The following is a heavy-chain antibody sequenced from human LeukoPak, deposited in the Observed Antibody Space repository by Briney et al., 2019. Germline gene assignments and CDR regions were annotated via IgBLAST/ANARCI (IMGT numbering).Heavy chain of an antibody. CDR3: ESVRGYMIEDYFDY. Sequence: PSETLSLTCTVSGGSISSYYWSWIRQPPGKGLEWIGYICYSGSNNYNASLKSRVTISVGTSKNQSSLKLRSVTAADTAVYCGESVRGYMIEDYFDYWGQGTLVTVSS. CDR1: GGSISSYY. J-gene: IGHJ4*02. V-gene: IGHV4-59*01. CDR2: ICYSGSN. D-gene: IGHD3-16*01.